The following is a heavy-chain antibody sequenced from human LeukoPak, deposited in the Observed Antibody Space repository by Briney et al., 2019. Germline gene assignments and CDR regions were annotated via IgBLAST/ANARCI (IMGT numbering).Heavy chain of an antibody. Sequence: SETLSLTCTVSGGSISSGGYYWSWIRQHPGKGLEWIGYIYYSGSTYYNPSLKSRVTISVATSKNQFSLKLSSVTAADTAVSYCARVSGGDNPFYYYYYMDVWGKGTTVTVSS. V-gene: IGHV4-31*03. CDR2: IYYSGST. CDR3: ARVSGGDNPFYYYYYMDV. D-gene: IGHD1-14*01. CDR1: GGSISSGGYY. J-gene: IGHJ6*03.